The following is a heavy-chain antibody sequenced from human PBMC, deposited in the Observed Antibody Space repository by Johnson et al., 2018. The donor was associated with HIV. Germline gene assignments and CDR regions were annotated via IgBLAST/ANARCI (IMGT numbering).Heavy chain of an antibody. CDR2: IGTAGDT. D-gene: IGHD3-22*01. CDR1: GFTFSNYD. V-gene: IGHV3-13*01. J-gene: IGHJ3*02. CDR3: VRVAAGSSGYYRDAFDI. Sequence: VQLVESGGGLVQPGGSLRLSCAASGFTFSNYDMHWVRQTTEKGLEWVSAIGTAGDTYYPDSVTGRFTISRENAKYSLYLQMNSRRAGDTAVYFCVRVAAGSSGYYRDAFDIWGQGTMVTVSS.